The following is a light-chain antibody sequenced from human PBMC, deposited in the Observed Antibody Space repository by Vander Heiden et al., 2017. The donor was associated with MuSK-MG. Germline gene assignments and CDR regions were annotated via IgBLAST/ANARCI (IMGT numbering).Light chain of an antibody. CDR2: AAS. CDR3: RQDYNYPWT. V-gene: IGKV1-6*01. Sequence: AIQMTQSPSSLSASVGDRVTSTCRASQGISNDLGWYQQKPGKAPKLLIYAASSLQSGVPSRFSGSGSGTDFTLTISSLQPEDFATYYCRQDYNYPWTFGQGTKVEIK. CDR1: QGISND. J-gene: IGKJ1*01.